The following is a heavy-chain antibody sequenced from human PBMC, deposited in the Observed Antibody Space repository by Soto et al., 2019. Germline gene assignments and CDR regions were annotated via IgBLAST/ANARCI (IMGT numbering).Heavy chain of an antibody. Sequence: EVQVVESGGGLVQPGGSLRLSCEGSGFTFSTYNMDCVRQAPGKGLEWVSYITNTGGTMYYADSVRGRFTISRDNAKNTLFLQMNSLRDDDTAVYYCARDGNRGFDMDVWGQGTTVTVSS. CDR3: ARDGNRGFDMDV. J-gene: IGHJ6*02. CDR2: ITNTGGTM. CDR1: GFTFSTYN. V-gene: IGHV3-48*02.